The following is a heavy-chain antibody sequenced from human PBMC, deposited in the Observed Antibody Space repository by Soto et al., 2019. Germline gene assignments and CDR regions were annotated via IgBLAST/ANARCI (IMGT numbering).Heavy chain of an antibody. V-gene: IGHV4-30-4*01. Sequence: SETLSLTCSVSGDYIHVGGYYWTWIRQRPGKGLEWMGYIYYTGKTYYNPSLESRLTMSVDGSKNQFSLRLTSVTAADTAVYFCGRDLTSNANCIDPWGQGTLVTVSS. CDR2: IYYTGKT. J-gene: IGHJ5*02. D-gene: IGHD2-2*01. CDR3: GRDLTSNANCIDP. CDR1: GDYIHVGGYY.